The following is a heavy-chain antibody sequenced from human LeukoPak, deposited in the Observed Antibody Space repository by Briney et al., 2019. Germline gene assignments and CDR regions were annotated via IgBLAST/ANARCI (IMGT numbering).Heavy chain of an antibody. CDR3: ARGDLYYDSSGYEGSLGY. Sequence: GGSLRLSCAASGFTFSDFGMSWVRQAPGKGLEWVSYISSSSLSIYYADSVKGRFTISRDNARNSLYLQMNSLRAEDTAVYYCARGDLYYDSSGYEGSLGYWGQGTLVTVSS. J-gene: IGHJ4*02. CDR1: GFTFSDFG. CDR2: ISSSSLSI. V-gene: IGHV3-48*01. D-gene: IGHD3-22*01.